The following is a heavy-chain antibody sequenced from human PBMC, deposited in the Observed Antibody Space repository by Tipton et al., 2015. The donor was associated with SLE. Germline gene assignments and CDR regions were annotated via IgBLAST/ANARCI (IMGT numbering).Heavy chain of an antibody. V-gene: IGHV4-39*07. J-gene: IGHJ4*02. D-gene: IGHD1-1*01. CDR3: AREGVPRTRGFDY. Sequence: LRLSCTVSGGSISSSSYYWGWIRQPTGKGLEWIGSIYYSGSTYYNPSLKSRVTISVDTSKNQFSLKLSSVTAADTAVYYCAREGVPRTRGFDYWGQGTLVTVSS. CDR2: IYYSGST. CDR1: GGSISSSSYY.